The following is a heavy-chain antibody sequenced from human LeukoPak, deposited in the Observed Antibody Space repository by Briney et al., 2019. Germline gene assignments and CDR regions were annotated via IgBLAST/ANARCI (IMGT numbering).Heavy chain of an antibody. V-gene: IGHV3-11*01. CDR2: ISSSGSTI. D-gene: IGHD6-13*01. CDR3: ARASSLSSRFDP. CDR1: GFTFSDYY. J-gene: IGHJ5*02. Sequence: GGSLRLSCAASGFTFSDYYMSWIRQAPGKGLEWVSYISSSGSTIYYADSVKGRFTISRDNAKNSLYLQMNSLGAEDTAVYYCARASSLSSRFDPWGQGTLVTVSS.